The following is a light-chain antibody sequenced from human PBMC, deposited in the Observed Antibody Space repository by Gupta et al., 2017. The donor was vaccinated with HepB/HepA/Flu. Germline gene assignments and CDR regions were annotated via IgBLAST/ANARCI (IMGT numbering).Light chain of an antibody. Sequence: SSELTQDPAVSVALGQTVRITCQGDSLRRNYPSWYQWKPGQAPVLVMYGENNRPSGIPDRLSGFRSGNTASLTITGAQAEDEADYYCNSRDTSGNHQDVIFGGGTKLTVL. CDR2: GEN. J-gene: IGLJ2*01. V-gene: IGLV3-19*01. CDR1: SLRRNY. CDR3: NSRDTSGNHQDVI.